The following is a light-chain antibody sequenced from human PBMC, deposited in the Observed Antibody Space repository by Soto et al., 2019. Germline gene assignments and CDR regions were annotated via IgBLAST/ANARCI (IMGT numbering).Light chain of an antibody. CDR2: GAS. V-gene: IGKV3-20*01. CDR1: QSVSSNY. Sequence: EIVLTQSPGTLSLSPGERATLSYRASQSVSSNYLAWYQHKPGQAPRLLIYGASNKATGIPGRFSASASRTDFTLTISRLEPEDFAVYYCQQYGRSSLTFGGGTKVDIK. CDR3: QQYGRSSLT. J-gene: IGKJ4*01.